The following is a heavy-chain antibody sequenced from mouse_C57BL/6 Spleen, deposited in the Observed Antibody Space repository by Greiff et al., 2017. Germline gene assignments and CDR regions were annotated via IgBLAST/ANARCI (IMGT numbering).Heavy chain of an antibody. J-gene: IGHJ2*01. V-gene: IGHV1-15*01. CDR3: TRSVITTVVAFDY. D-gene: IGHD1-1*01. CDR2: IDPATGGT. Sequence: VKLQQSGAELVRPGASVTLSCKASGYTFTDYEMHWVKQTPVHGLEWIGAIDPATGGTAYNQKFKGKAILTADKSSSTAYMELRSLTSEDSAVYYCTRSVITTVVAFDYWGKGTTLTVSS. CDR1: GYTFTDYE.